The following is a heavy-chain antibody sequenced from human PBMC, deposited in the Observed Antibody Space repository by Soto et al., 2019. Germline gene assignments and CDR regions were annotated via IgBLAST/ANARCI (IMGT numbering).Heavy chain of an antibody. CDR3: ARGLSIQLWLETSFDY. CDR2: MNPNSGNT. Sequence: ASVKVSCKASGYTFTSYDINWVRQATGQGLEWMGWMNPNSGNTGYAQKFQGRATMTRNTSISTAYMELSSLRSEDTAVYYCARGLSIQLWLETSFDYWGQGTLVTVS. V-gene: IGHV1-8*01. J-gene: IGHJ4*02. CDR1: GYTFTSYD. D-gene: IGHD5-18*01.